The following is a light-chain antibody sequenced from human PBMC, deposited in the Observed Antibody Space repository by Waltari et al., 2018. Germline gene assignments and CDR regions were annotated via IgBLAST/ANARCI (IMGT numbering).Light chain of an antibody. CDR2: RND. V-gene: IGLV1-44*01. CDR1: NSNIGSNT. J-gene: IGLJ3*02. CDR3: AVWDDSLNGWV. Sequence: SASGTPGQRVTISCSGSNSNIGSNTVSWYEQLPGMAPKLLIFRNDQRPSGVPDRFSGSKSGTSASLAISGLQSEDEADYYCAVWDDSLNGWVFGGGTRLTVL.